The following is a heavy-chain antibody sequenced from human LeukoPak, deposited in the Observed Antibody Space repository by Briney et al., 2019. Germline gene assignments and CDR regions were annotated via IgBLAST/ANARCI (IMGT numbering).Heavy chain of an antibody. V-gene: IGHV3-30*02. Sequence: GGSLRLSCAASGFTLSSYGMHWIRQAPGKGLVWVAFIRNDGSIIYNADSVKGRFTIFRDNSKNTMYLQMNSLRADDTAVYYCAKDTPLCYFDYWGQGTLVTVSS. CDR2: IRNDGSII. CDR1: GFTLSSYG. CDR3: AKDTPLCYFDY. J-gene: IGHJ4*02. D-gene: IGHD3-16*01.